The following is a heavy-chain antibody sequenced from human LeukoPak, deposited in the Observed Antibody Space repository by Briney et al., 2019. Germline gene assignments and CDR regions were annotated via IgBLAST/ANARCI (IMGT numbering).Heavy chain of an antibody. J-gene: IGHJ4*02. D-gene: IGHD3-10*01. Sequence: GGSLRLSCAASGFTFSNYGMHWVRQAPGKGLEWVAVISYDGSDKYYADSVKGRFTISRDNSRSTLYLQMNSLRPEDTAIYYCAREGYYGSGSPPSLYFDYWGQGTLVTVSS. CDR1: GFTFSNYG. CDR2: ISYDGSDK. V-gene: IGHV3-30*03. CDR3: AREGYYGSGSPPSLYFDY.